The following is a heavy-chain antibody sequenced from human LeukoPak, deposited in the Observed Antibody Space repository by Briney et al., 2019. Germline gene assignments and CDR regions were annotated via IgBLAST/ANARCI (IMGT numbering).Heavy chain of an antibody. D-gene: IGHD6-13*01. J-gene: IGHJ2*01. CDR1: GGSDSSGAYS. CDR2: ISHSGST. CDR3: ARYSSTWPYWYFDL. Sequence: PSQTLSLTCAVSGGSDSSGAYSWGWIRQPPGKGLEWIGYISHSGSTYYKPSLKSRVTISVDRSRDQFSLKLTSVTAADTAVYYCARYSSTWPYWYFDLWGRGTLVTVSS. V-gene: IGHV4-30-2*01.